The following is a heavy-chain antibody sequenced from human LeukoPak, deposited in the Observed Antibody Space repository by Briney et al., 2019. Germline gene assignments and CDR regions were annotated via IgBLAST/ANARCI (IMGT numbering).Heavy chain of an antibody. J-gene: IGHJ4*02. CDR2: ITVYNGDT. CDR1: GYTFTNYG. D-gene: IGHD4-23*01. V-gene: IGHV1-18*01. Sequence: ASVKVSCKASGYTFTNYGFSWVRQAPGQGLEWMVWITVYNGDTNFAQKLQGRVTMTTDTSTNTAYMELRSLRSDDTAVYYCARRLNSDYSFDYWGQGTLVTVSS. CDR3: ARRLNSDYSFDY.